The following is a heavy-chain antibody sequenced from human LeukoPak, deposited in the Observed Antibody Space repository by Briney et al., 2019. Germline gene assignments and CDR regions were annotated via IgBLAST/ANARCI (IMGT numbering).Heavy chain of an antibody. CDR3: ARACSGSRCYYYGMDV. D-gene: IGHD2-2*01. J-gene: IGHJ6*04. Sequence: GGSLRLSCAASGFTFSSYAMHWVRQAPGKGLEWVAAISFDGSDKYYADSVKGRFTISRDNSKSTLYLQMNSLRVEDTAVNYCARACSGSRCYYYGMDVWAKGPRSPSPQ. V-gene: IGHV3-30*04. CDR1: GFTFSSYA. CDR2: ISFDGSDK.